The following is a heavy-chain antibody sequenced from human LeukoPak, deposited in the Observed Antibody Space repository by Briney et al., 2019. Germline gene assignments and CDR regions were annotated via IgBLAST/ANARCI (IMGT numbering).Heavy chain of an antibody. CDR2: IYYSGST. J-gene: IGHJ6*02. CDR1: GGSISSSSYY. V-gene: IGHV4-39*02. D-gene: IGHD3-22*01. CDR3: ARDDSSGYHYYYYGMDV. Sequence: PSETPSLTCTVSGGSISSSSYYWGWIRQPPGKGLEWIGSIYYSGSTYYNPSLKSRVTISVDTSKNQFSLKLSSVTAADTAVYYCARDDSSGYHYYYYGMDVWGQGTTVTVSS.